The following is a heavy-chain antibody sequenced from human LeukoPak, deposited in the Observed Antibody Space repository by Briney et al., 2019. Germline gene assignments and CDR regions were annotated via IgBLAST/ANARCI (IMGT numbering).Heavy chain of an antibody. CDR1: GFTFSSYW. CDR2: IKQDGSEK. J-gene: IGHJ4*02. V-gene: IGHV3-7*03. CDR3: AGHGGYSGYGWDRHLAGLGY. D-gene: IGHD5-12*01. Sequence: GGSLRLSCAASGFTFSSYWMSWVRQAPGKGLEWVANIKQDGSEKYYVDSMKGRFTISRDNAKNSLYLQMNSLRAEDTAVYYCAGHGGYSGYGWDRHLAGLGYWGQGTLVTVSS.